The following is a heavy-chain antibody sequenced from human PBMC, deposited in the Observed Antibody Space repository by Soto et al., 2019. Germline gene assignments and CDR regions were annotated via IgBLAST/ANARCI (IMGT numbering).Heavy chain of an antibody. CDR1: GFTFSDYY. J-gene: IGHJ6*02. CDR3: ARDRVAAAGLYYYYGMDV. V-gene: IGHV3-11*01. Sequence: GGSLRLSCPASGFTFSDYYMSWIRQAPGKGLEWVSYISSSGSTIYYADSVKGRFTISRDNAKNSLYLQMNSLRAEDTAVYYCARDRVAAAGLYYYYGMDVWGQGTTVTVSS. CDR2: ISSSGSTI. D-gene: IGHD6-13*01.